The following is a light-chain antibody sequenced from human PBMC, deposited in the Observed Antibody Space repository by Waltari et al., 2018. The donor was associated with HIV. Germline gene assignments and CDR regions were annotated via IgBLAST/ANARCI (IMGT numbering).Light chain of an antibody. V-gene: IGLV2-8*01. Sequence: QSALTQPPSASGSRGQSVTISCTGTSSDVGAYNYVSWYQQYPGMAPQLIIYEVNKRPSGVPDRFSGSKSGNTASLTVSGLQAEDEADFYCSSYAGSAVVFGGGTKLTVL. CDR1: SSDVGAYNY. CDR2: EVN. CDR3: SSYAGSAVV. J-gene: IGLJ2*01.